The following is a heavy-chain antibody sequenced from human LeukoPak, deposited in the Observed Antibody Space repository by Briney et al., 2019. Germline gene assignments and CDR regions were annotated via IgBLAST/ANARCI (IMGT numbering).Heavy chain of an antibody. CDR2: ISSSSRHI. CDR3: VRDFSTVTTAYLHH. D-gene: IGHD4-17*01. Sequence: AGGSLRLSCAASGFTFSSYSMKRVCQAPGKGLEWGSSISSSSRHIYYADSVKGRFTIFRDDAKNSLFLQMDSLRVEDTAMYYCVRDFSTVTTAYLHHWGQGTLLTVSS. CDR1: GFTFSSYS. V-gene: IGHV3-21*04. J-gene: IGHJ1*01.